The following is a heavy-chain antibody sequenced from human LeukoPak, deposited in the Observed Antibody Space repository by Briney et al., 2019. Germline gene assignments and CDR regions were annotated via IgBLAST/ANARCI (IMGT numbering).Heavy chain of an antibody. CDR3: ARGFRGSSDAFDI. D-gene: IGHD6-6*01. J-gene: IGHJ3*02. V-gene: IGHV4-34*01. CDR2: INHSGST. CDR1: GGSFSGYY. Sequence: SETLSLTCAVYGGSFSGYYWSWIRQPPGKGLEWIGEINHSGSTNYNPSLNSRVAISEDTSRNQFSLSLRSVTAADTALYYCARGFRGSSDAFDIWGQGTVVTVSS.